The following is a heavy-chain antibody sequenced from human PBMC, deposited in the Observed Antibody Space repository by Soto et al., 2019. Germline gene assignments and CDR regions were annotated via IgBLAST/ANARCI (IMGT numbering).Heavy chain of an antibody. D-gene: IGHD2-2*01. CDR1: DFTLSSKY. CDR3: ATSDIVLVPAAKNYYYYGMDV. CDR2: IYSGGST. J-gene: IGHJ6*02. V-gene: IGHV3-53*01. Sequence: ARGALRLSCGGSDFTLSSKYMSWGRPAPGKGLGCVSIIYSGGSTYYADSVKGRFTISRDNSKNTLYLQMNSLRAEDTAVYYCATSDIVLVPAAKNYYYYGMDVWGQGTTVTVSS.